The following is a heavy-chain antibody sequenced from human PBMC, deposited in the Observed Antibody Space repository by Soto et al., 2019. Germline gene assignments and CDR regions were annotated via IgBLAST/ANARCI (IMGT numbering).Heavy chain of an antibody. V-gene: IGHV3-30-3*01. Sequence: QVQLVESGGGVVQPGRSLRLSCAASGFTFSSYAMHWVRQAPGKGLEWVAVISYDGSNKYYADSVKGRFTISRDNSKNTLYLQMNSLRAEDTAVYYCARHCSGGSLDEGYSDYWGQGTLVTVSS. D-gene: IGHD2-15*01. CDR3: ARHCSGGSLDEGYSDY. J-gene: IGHJ4*02. CDR1: GFTFSSYA. CDR2: ISYDGSNK.